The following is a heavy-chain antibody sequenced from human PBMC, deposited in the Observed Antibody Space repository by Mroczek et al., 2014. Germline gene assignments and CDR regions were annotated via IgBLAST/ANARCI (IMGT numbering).Heavy chain of an antibody. CDR2: INHSGST. Sequence: QVQLQQWGAGLLKPSETLSLTCAVYGGSFSGYYWSWIRQPPGKGLEWIGEINHSGSTNYNPSLKSRVTISVDTSKNQFSLKLSSVTAADTAVYYCARGGRILYPLDVWGQGTTVTVSS. CDR1: GGSFSGYY. V-gene: IGHV4-34*01. J-gene: IGHJ6*02. CDR3: ARGGRILYPLDV. D-gene: IGHD2-8*01.